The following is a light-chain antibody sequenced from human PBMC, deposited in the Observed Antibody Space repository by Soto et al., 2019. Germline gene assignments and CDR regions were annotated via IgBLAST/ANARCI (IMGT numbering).Light chain of an antibody. V-gene: IGKV3-20*01. CDR3: QQYGSSPRIT. Sequence: EIVLTQSPGTLSLSPGERATLSCRASQSITSTYLAWYQQKPGQAPRLLIYGTTTRATGIPDRFIGSVSGTDFTLTISRLEPEDFAVYYCQQYGSSPRITFGPGTKVDIK. CDR1: QSITSTY. CDR2: GTT. J-gene: IGKJ3*01.